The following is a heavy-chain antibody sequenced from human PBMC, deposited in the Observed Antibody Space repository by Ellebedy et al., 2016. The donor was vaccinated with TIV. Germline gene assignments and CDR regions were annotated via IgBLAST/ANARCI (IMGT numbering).Heavy chain of an antibody. D-gene: IGHD3-16*01. Sequence: MPSETLSLTCTVSGGSIRTHYWSWIRQPPGKGLEWIGYIHYSGSTNYNPSLKSRVTISVDTSKNQLSLKLSSVTAADTAVYYCALGPNLYFFDYWGQGTLVTVSS. CDR1: GGSIRTHY. J-gene: IGHJ4*02. CDR2: IHYSGST. CDR3: ALGPNLYFFDY. V-gene: IGHV4-59*03.